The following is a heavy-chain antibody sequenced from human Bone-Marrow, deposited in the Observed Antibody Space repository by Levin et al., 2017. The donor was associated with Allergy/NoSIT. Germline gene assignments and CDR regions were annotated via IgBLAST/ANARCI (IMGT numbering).Heavy chain of an antibody. V-gene: IGHV3-33*01. CDR2: IWSDGTNK. CDR3: ARDTSIGYGMDV. Sequence: GGSLRLSCAASGFSFSSSGMHWVRQAPGKGLEWVGVIWSDGTNKYHGDSVKGRFTISRDNSKNTLYLQMNSLRADDTAVYYCARDTSIGYGMDVWGQGTTVTVSS. CDR1: GFSFSSSG. J-gene: IGHJ6*02. D-gene: IGHD6-6*01.